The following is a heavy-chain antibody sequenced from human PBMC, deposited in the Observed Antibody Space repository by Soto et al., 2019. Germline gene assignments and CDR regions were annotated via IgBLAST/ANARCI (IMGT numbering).Heavy chain of an antibody. CDR1: GGSISSSSYY. V-gene: IGHV4-39*01. D-gene: IGHD3-10*01. J-gene: IGHJ6*02. CDR3: ARPYYGSGSYRNYYGMDV. Sequence: QLQLQESGPGLVKPSETLSLTCTVSGGSISSSSYYWGWIRQPPGKGLEWIGSIYYSGSTYYNPPLKSRVTISVDTSKNQFSLKLSSVTAADTAVYYCARPYYGSGSYRNYYGMDVWGQGTTVTVSS. CDR2: IYYSGST.